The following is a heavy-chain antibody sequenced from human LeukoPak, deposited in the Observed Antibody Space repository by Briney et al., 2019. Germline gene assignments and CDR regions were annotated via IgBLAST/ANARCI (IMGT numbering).Heavy chain of an antibody. Sequence: PSETLSLTCAVCGGSFSGYYWSWIRQPPGKGLEWIGEINHSGSTNYNPSLKSRVTISVDTSKNQFSLKLSSVTAADTAVYYCARLAPSYYYDSSGYYNYFDYWGQGTLVTVSS. D-gene: IGHD3-22*01. CDR1: GGSFSGYY. V-gene: IGHV4-34*01. CDR2: INHSGST. J-gene: IGHJ4*02. CDR3: ARLAPSYYYDSSGYYNYFDY.